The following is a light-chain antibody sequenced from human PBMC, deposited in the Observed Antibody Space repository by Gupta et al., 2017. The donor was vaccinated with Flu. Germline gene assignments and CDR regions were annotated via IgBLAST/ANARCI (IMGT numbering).Light chain of an antibody. Sequence: EIRMTKPPSSLSASVGDRVTITCRASQSISSYLNWYQQKPGKAPKLLIYAASSLQSGVPSRFSGSGSGTDFTLTISSLQPEDFATYYCQQSYSTPWTFGQGTKVEIK. CDR2: AAS. V-gene: IGKV1-39*01. CDR3: QQSYSTPWT. CDR1: QSISSY. J-gene: IGKJ1*01.